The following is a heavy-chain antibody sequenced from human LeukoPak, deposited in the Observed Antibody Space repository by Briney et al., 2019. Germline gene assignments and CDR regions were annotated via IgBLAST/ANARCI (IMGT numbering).Heavy chain of an antibody. V-gene: IGHV3-21*01. CDR2: ISSSSSYI. J-gene: IGHJ6*02. Sequence: PGGSLRLSCAASGFTFSSYSMNWVRQAPGKGLEWVPSISSSSSYIYYADSVKGRFTISRDNAKNSLYLQMNSLRAEDTAVYYCARDQYYGSGYYYGMDVWGQGTTVTVSS. CDR1: GFTFSSYS. CDR3: ARDQYYGSGYYYGMDV. D-gene: IGHD3-10*01.